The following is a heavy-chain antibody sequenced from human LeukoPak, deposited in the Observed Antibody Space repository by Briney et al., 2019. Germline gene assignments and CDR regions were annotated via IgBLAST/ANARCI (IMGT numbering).Heavy chain of an antibody. D-gene: IGHD2-2*01. V-gene: IGHV3-72*01. CDR1: GFTLSDHQ. Sequence: GGSLRLSCVVSGFTLSDHQMDWVRQAPGKGLEWVGRTRNKANSYTTEYAASGKGRFTISRDDSKNSLYLQMSSLKTEDTAVYYCARDGDCSSTTCYPFGYWGQGTLVTVSS. CDR3: ARDGDCSSTTCYPFGY. J-gene: IGHJ4*02. CDR2: TRNKANSYTT.